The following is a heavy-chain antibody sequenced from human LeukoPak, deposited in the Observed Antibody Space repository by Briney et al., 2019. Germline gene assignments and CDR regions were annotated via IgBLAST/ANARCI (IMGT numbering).Heavy chain of an antibody. CDR1: GGSFSGYY. D-gene: IGHD3-22*01. CDR2: INHSGST. CDR3: ARRGSGYRY. J-gene: IGHJ4*02. Sequence: PSETLSLTCAVYGGSFSGYYWSWIRQPPGKGLEWIGEINHSGSTNYNPSLKSRVTISVDTSKNQFSLKLSSVTAADTAVYYCARRGSGYRYWGQGTLVTVSS. V-gene: IGHV4-34*01.